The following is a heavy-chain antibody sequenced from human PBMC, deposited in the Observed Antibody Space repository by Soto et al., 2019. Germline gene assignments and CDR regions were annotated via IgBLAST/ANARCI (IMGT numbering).Heavy chain of an antibody. J-gene: IGHJ5*02. D-gene: IGHD3-3*01. CDR3: ARGGGTILAPLP. V-gene: IGHV1-2*02. CDR2: INSNSGAT. CDR1: GYTFTGYF. Sequence: QVQLVQSGAEVKKPGGSVKVSCKASGYTFTGYFMHWVRQAPGQGLEWMGWINSNSGATKYAQKCQVRVTLSRDTSIRTAYMELSGLRSEDTAFYYCARGGGTILAPLPWGQGTLVTVSS.